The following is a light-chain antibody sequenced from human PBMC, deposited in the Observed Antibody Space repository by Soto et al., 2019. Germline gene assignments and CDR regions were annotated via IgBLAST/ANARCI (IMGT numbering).Light chain of an antibody. J-gene: IGKJ4*01. CDR2: VAS. CDR3: HQRFTTPLT. V-gene: IGKV1-39*01. CDR1: QNIGRF. Sequence: DIQMTQSPSSLSASVGDRVTITCRASQNIGRFLNWHQQKPGKAPNVLINVASTLRSGVPSRFSGSGSGTDVNLTINSRQPEDFVTSFCHQRFTTPLTFGGGTKVEIK.